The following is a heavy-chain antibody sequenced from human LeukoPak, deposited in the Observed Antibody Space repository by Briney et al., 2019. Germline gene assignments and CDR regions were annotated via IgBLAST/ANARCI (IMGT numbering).Heavy chain of an antibody. J-gene: IGHJ3*02. Sequence: GGSLRLSCAASGFTFSPYWMHWVRQAPGKGLVWVSHINGDASTTIYADSEKGRFTISRDNARNTLYLQMDSLRAEDTAVYYCARDRGSPDAFNIWGQGTMVTVSS. CDR3: ARDRGSPDAFNI. D-gene: IGHD1-26*01. CDR2: INGDASTT. V-gene: IGHV3-74*01. CDR1: GFTFSPYW.